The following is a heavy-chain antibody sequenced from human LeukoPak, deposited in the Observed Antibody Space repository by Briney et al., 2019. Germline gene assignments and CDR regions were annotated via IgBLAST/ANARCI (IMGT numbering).Heavy chain of an antibody. CDR1: GFTFSSYE. J-gene: IGHJ5*02. V-gene: IGHV3-48*03. CDR2: ISSSGSTI. D-gene: IGHD3-22*01. CDR3: ARDEYYYDSSGYLPGP. Sequence: PGGSLRLSCAASGFTFSSYEMNWVRQAPGKGLEWVSYISSSGSTIYYADSVKGRFTISRDNAKNSLYLQMNSLRAEDTAVYYCARDEYYYDSSGYLPGPWGQGTLVTVSS.